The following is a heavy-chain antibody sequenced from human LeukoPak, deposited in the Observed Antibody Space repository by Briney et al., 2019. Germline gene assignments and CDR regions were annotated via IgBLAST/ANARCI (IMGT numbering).Heavy chain of an antibody. V-gene: IGHV3-49*04. J-gene: IGHJ4*02. D-gene: IGHD1-7*01. CDR3: ARDRPGTTTRGLDY. Sequence: PGGSLILSCTVAGFTLGDYFMSWVRQAPGEGLQWVGFIRSNPFGGTTESAASVRGRFSFSRDDSKSIAYLQMNSLKTEDTAVYYCARDRPGTTTRGLDYWGQGTLVTVSS. CDR1: GFTLGDYF. CDR2: IRSNPFGGTT.